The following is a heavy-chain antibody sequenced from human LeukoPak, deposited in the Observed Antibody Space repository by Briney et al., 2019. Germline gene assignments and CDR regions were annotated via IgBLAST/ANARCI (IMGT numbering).Heavy chain of an antibody. CDR2: INPSGGST. J-gene: IGHJ5*02. CDR1: GYTFTSYY. Sequence: ASVKVSCKASGYTFTSYYMHWVRQAPGQGLEWMGIINPSGGSTGYAQRFQGRVTMTRDTSTSTVYMELSSLRSEDTAVYYCARRLTAASLEFDPWGQGTLVTVSS. D-gene: IGHD2-2*01. CDR3: ARRLTAASLEFDP. V-gene: IGHV1-46*01.